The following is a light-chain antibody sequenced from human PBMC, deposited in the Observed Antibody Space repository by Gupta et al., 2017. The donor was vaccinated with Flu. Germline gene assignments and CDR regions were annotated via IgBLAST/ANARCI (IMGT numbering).Light chain of an antibody. J-gene: IGKJ4*01. V-gene: IGKV1-39*01. CDR3: PQSYSPLT. CDR2: AAS. Sequence: DIQMTQSPSSLSASLGDRVTITCRASQSIISDLNWYKPKQGKAPKLLIYAASSLQSGVPSRFSGSGSGTDFTLTIGSLQPEDFATYYCPQSYSPLTFGEGTKVEIK. CDR1: QSIISD.